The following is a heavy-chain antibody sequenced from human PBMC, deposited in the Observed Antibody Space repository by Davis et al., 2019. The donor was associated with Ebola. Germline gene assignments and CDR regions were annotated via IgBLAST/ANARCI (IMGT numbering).Heavy chain of an antibody. Sequence: GGSLRLSCAASGFTFSSYGMPWVRQAPGKGLGWVAVIWYDGSNKYYADSVKGRFTISRDNSKNTLYLQMNSLRAEDTAVYYCARDPAGTTWGYYFDYWGQGTLVTVSS. CDR1: GFTFSSYG. V-gene: IGHV3-33*08. CDR3: ARDPAGTTWGYYFDY. D-gene: IGHD1-7*01. CDR2: IWYDGSNK. J-gene: IGHJ4*02.